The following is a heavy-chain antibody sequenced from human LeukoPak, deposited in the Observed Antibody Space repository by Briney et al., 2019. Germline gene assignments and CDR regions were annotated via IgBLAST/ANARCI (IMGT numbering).Heavy chain of an antibody. D-gene: IGHD6-19*01. J-gene: IGHJ6*02. CDR3: ASGGDSSGWFNYYYYGMDV. CDR2: INPSGGST. V-gene: IGHV1-46*01. CDR1: GYTFTSYY. Sequence: ASVKVSCKASGYTFTSYYMHWVRQAPGQGLEWMGIINPSGGSTRYAQRFQGRVTMTRDTSTSTVYMELSSLRSEDTAVYYCASGGDSSGWFNYYYYGMDVWGQGTTVTVSS.